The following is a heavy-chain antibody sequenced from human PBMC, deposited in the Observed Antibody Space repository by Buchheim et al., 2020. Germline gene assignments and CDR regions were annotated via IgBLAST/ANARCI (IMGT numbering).Heavy chain of an antibody. CDR2: ISSSSSTI. CDR1: GFTFSSYS. J-gene: IGHJ3*02. V-gene: IGHV3-48*01. Sequence: EVQLVESGGGLVQPGGSLRLSCAASGFTFSSYSMNWVRQAPGKGLEWVSYISSSSSTIYYADSVKGRFTISRDNAKNSLYLQMNSLRAEDTAVYYCARGPSVVVTLRYNRRYDAFDIWGQGT. D-gene: IGHD2-21*02. CDR3: ARGPSVVVTLRYNRRYDAFDI.